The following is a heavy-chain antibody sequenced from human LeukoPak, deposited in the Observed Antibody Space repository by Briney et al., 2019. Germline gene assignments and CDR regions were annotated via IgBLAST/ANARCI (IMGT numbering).Heavy chain of an antibody. CDR2: ISGSGGST. V-gene: IGHV3-23*01. D-gene: IGHD3-22*01. Sequence: PGGSLRLSCAASGFTFSSYAMSWVRQAPGKGLEWVSAISGSGGSTYYADSVKGRFTISRDNSKNTLYLQMNSLRAEDTAVYYCAKDGQGYYDSSGYSHFDYWGQGTLVTVSS. CDR3: AKDGQGYYDSSGYSHFDY. CDR1: GFTFSSYA. J-gene: IGHJ4*02.